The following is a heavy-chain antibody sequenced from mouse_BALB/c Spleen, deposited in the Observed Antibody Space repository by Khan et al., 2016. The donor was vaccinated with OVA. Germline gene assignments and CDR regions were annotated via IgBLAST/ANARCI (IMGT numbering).Heavy chain of an antibody. CDR3: GKWVWSYYYTFDY. CDR1: GFSLSDYG. Sequence: VELVESGPGLVAPSQNLSITCTVSGFSLSDYGVSWIRQPPGKGLEWRGVIWGGGTTYYNSALNSRLSISKDNSKSKVFLKMSILQSDDTAMYYCGKWVWSYYYTFDYWGQGTSVTVSS. V-gene: IGHV2-6-5*01. J-gene: IGHJ4*01. CDR2: IWGGGTT.